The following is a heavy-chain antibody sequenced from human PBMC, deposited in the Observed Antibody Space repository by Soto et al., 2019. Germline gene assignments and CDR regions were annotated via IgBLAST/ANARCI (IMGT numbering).Heavy chain of an antibody. CDR2: ISSDGDIT. J-gene: IGHJ5*02. CDR1: GFTFSEYS. Sequence: PGGSLRLSCSASGFTFSEYSMHWVRQAPGKGLQYVSTISSDGDITYYADSVKGRFTISRDNSKNTLYLQMNSLRPDETAVFYFVKASTFCDILSGYYSTNFFDPWGQGALVAVFS. CDR3: VKASTFCDILSGYYSTNFFDP. V-gene: IGHV3-64D*06. D-gene: IGHD3-9*01.